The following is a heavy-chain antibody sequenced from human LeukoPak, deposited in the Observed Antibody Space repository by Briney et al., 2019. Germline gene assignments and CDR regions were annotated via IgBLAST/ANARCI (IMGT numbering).Heavy chain of an antibody. Sequence: ASVKVSCKASGYTFTSYGINWVRQASGQGLEWMGWISAYNSNTNYAQKLQGRVTMTTDTSTSTAYMELRSLRSDDTAVYYCARDRTIAAAGTPDYWGQGTLVTVSS. CDR3: ARDRTIAAAGTPDY. CDR1: GYTFTSYG. V-gene: IGHV1-18*01. D-gene: IGHD6-13*01. J-gene: IGHJ4*02. CDR2: ISAYNSNT.